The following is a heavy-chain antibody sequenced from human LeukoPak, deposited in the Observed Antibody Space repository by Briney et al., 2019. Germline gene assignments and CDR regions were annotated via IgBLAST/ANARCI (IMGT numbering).Heavy chain of an antibody. D-gene: IGHD2-15*01. Sequence: GGSLRLSCASSGFSFSSYGMHWVRQAPGKGLEWVAVIWYDGSTKYYADSVKGRFIISRDNSKNTLYLQMNSLRAEDTAVYYCARDGIGAATVEYYFDYWGQGTLVAVSS. J-gene: IGHJ4*02. CDR3: ARDGIGAATVEYYFDY. V-gene: IGHV3-33*01. CDR2: IWYDGSTK. CDR1: GFSFSSYG.